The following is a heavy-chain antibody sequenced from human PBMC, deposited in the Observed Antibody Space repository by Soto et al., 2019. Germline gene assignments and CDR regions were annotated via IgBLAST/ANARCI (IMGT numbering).Heavy chain of an antibody. J-gene: IGHJ4*02. D-gene: IGHD1-1*01. CDR1: GYTFTGYY. CDR3: AREGIATTGSGAHDS. Sequence: AAVKVSCKASGYTFTGYYMHWVGQAPGQGLEWMGWINPNSGDTHFAQKFQGRVTMTSDTSISTAYMELSRLRSDDMAVYYCAREGIATTGSGAHDSWGQGTLVTVSS. V-gene: IGHV1-2*02. CDR2: INPNSGDT.